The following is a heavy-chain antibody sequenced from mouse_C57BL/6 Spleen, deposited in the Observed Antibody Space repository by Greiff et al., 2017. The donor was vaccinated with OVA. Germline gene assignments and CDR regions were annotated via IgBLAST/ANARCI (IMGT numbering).Heavy chain of an antibody. V-gene: IGHV5-4*01. D-gene: IGHD1-1*01. CDR1: GFTFSSYA. Sequence: EVKLEESGGGLVKPGGSLKLSCAASGFTFSSYAMSWVRQTPEKRLEWVATISDGGSYTYYPDNVKGRFTISRDNAKNNLYLQMSHLKAEDTAMYYCARDREATVVEGNYYAMDYWGQGTSVTVSS. CDR3: ARDREATVVEGNYYAMDY. CDR2: ISDGGSYT. J-gene: IGHJ4*01.